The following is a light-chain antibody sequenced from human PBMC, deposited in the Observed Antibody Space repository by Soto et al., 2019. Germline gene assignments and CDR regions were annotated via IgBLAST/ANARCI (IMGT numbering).Light chain of an antibody. CDR3: CSYAGSSTYV. CDR1: SSDVGRYNI. Sequence: SLNHPASVCASPGQSVTISSTGTSSDVGRYNIVSWYQQHPGKAPKLMIYEGSKRPSGVSDRCSGSKSGNTASLTISGLQAEDEADHYCCSYAGSSTYVFGTGTTVTVL. J-gene: IGLJ1*01. CDR2: EGS. V-gene: IGLV2-23*01.